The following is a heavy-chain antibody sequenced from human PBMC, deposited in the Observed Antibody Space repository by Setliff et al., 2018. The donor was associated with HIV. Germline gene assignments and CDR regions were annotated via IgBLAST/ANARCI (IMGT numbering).Heavy chain of an antibody. CDR2: INPSGGST. Sequence: ASVKVSCKASGYTFTSYYMHWVRQAPGQGLEWMGIINPSGGSTSYAQKFQGRVTMTRDTSTSTVYMELSSLRAEDTAVYYCARDRMITFGGVIVSGILDYWGQGTLVTVSS. CDR3: ARDRMITFGGVIVSGILDY. CDR1: GYTFTSYY. J-gene: IGHJ4*02. V-gene: IGHV1-46*01. D-gene: IGHD3-16*02.